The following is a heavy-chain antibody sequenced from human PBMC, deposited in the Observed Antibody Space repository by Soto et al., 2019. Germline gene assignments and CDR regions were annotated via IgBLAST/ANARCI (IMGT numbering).Heavy chain of an antibody. CDR1: GFTFDDYA. Sequence: DVQLVESGGGLVQPGRSLRLSCAASGFTFDDYAMHWVRQAPGKGLEWVSGISWNSGSIGYADSVKGRFTISRDNAKNSLYLQMNSLRAEDTALYYCAKDYSSGWYGRGLDFDYWGQGTLVTVSS. CDR2: ISWNSGSI. D-gene: IGHD6-19*01. J-gene: IGHJ4*02. CDR3: AKDYSSGWYGRGLDFDY. V-gene: IGHV3-9*01.